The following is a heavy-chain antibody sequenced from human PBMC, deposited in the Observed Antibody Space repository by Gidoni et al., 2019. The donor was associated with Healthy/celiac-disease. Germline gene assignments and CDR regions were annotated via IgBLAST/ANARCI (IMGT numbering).Heavy chain of an antibody. J-gene: IGHJ5*02. Sequence: EVQLVESGGGLVTPGGSLRLSCAASGFTFSSYSMNCVRQAPGKGLEWVSSISSSSSYIYYADSVKGRFTISRDNAKNSLYRKMNSLRAEDTAVYYCARDHQSLDPWGQGTLVTVSS. CDR1: GFTFSSYS. CDR3: ARDHQSLDP. V-gene: IGHV3-21*01. CDR2: ISSSSSYI.